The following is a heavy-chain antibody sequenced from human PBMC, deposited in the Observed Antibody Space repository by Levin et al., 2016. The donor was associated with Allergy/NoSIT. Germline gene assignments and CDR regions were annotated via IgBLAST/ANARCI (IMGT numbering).Heavy chain of an antibody. V-gene: IGHV3-21*01. Sequence: GESLKISCAASAFTFSTSSMNWVRQAPGKGLEWVSSISSGSTYIYYADSVKGRFTISRDNAKNSLYLQMNSLRAEDTAVYYCARDYSRGRTDLWGQGTLVTVTS. J-gene: IGHJ5*02. CDR3: ARDYSRGRTDL. D-gene: IGHD2-15*01. CDR2: ISSGSTYI. CDR1: AFTFSTSS.